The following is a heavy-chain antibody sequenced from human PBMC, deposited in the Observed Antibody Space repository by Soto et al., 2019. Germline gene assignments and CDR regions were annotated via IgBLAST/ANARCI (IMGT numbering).Heavy chain of an antibody. J-gene: IGHJ6*02. D-gene: IGHD5-18*01. V-gene: IGHV1-46*01. CDR1: GYTFTSYY. CDR2: INPSGGST. Sequence: ASVKVSCKASGYTFTSYYMHWVRQAPGQGLEWMGIINPSGGSTSYAQKFQGRVTMTRDTSTSTVYMELSSLRSEDTAVYYCARDPRGYSYGLDPHYYYGMDVWGQGTTVTVSS. CDR3: ARDPRGYSYGLDPHYYYGMDV.